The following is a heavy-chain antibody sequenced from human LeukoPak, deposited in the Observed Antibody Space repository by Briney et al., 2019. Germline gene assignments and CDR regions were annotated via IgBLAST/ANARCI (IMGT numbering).Heavy chain of an antibody. CDR3: ARDRGGNYDFWSGLRYYYGMGV. D-gene: IGHD3-3*01. CDR1: GGSVSSGSYY. V-gene: IGHV4-61*01. Sequence: SETLSLTCTVSGGSVSSGSYYWSWIRQPPGKGLEWIGYIYYSGSTNYNPSLKSRVTISVDTSKNQFSLKLSSVTAADTAVYYCARDRGGNYDFWSGLRYYYGMGVWGQGTTVTVSS. J-gene: IGHJ6*02. CDR2: IYYSGST.